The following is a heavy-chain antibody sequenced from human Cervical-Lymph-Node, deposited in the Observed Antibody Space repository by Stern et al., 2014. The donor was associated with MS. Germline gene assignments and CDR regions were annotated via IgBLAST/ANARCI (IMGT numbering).Heavy chain of an antibody. D-gene: IGHD3-16*01. J-gene: IGHJ6*02. CDR3: ARGGTTSAANYYYYGLDV. Sequence: QVKLVESGAEVKKPGASVKVSCKTSGYTFTSSGISWLRQAPGHGLEWMGCISAFNVNTYYTQNLQDRITMTTDTSTNPAYMELRSLRSDDTAAYFCARGGTTSAANYYYYGLDVWGQGTTVTVSS. CDR1: GYTFTSSG. V-gene: IGHV1-18*01. CDR2: ISAFNVNT.